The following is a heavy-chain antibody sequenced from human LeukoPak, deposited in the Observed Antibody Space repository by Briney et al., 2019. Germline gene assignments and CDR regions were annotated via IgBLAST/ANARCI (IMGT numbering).Heavy chain of an antibody. D-gene: IGHD6-13*01. CDR1: GFTFSSYG. V-gene: IGHV3-33*06. Sequence: GRSLRLSCAASGFTFSSYGMHWVRQAPGKGLEWVAVIWYDGSNKYYADSVKGRFTISRDNSKNTLYLQMNSLRAEDTALYYCAKASSSWYGYFQHWGQGTLVTVSS. J-gene: IGHJ1*01. CDR2: IWYDGSNK. CDR3: AKASSSWYGYFQH.